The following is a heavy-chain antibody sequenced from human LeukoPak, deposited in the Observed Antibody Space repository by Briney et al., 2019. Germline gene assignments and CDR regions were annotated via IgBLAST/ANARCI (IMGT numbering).Heavy chain of an antibody. CDR3: ARLFTSGSYYSPTGY. V-gene: IGHV5-51*01. CDR1: GYSFINYW. J-gene: IGHJ4*02. CDR2: IYPGDSDA. Sequence: GESLKISCKGSGYSFINYWIGWVRQMPGKGLEWMGIIYPGDSDARYSPSFQGQVIMSADKSISTAYLQWSSLRVSDTAIYYCARLFTSGSYYSPTGYWGQGTLVTVSS. D-gene: IGHD3-10*01.